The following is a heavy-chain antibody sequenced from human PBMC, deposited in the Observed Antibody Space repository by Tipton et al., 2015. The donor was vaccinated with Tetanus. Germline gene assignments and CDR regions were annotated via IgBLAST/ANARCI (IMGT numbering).Heavy chain of an antibody. Sequence: TLSLTCNVTGALLTTGGYSWGWIRQPPGQGLEWMGYIYQTGSTYFNPSLRSRLTMSFKMSKNQFSLKLTSVTAADTAVYFCAKSDGAQTSGWYPSLYFDFWGQGTLVTVSS. CDR2: IYQTGST. J-gene: IGHJ4*02. CDR1: GALLTTGGYS. V-gene: IGHV4-30-2*01. CDR3: AKSDGAQTSGWYPSLYFDF. D-gene: IGHD6-19*01.